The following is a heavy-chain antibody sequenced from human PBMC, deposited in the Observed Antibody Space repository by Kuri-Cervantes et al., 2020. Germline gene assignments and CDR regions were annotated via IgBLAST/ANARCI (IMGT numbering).Heavy chain of an antibody. D-gene: IGHD3-22*01. CDR3: AKVNAVVVITMDLLSAFDI. Sequence: GESLKISCTASGFIFSDYALHWIRQAPGKGLEYVVSVSSSGANTYYADSVTGRFTISRDNSKNTVYLQMNSVRAEDAAVYYCAKVNAVVVITMDLLSAFDIWGQGTMVTVSS. V-gene: IGHV3-64*04. CDR1: GFIFSDYA. CDR2: VSSSGANT. J-gene: IGHJ3*02.